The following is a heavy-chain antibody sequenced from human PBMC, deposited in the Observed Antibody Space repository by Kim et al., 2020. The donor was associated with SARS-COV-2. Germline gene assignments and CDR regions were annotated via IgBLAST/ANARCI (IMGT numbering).Heavy chain of an antibody. D-gene: IGHD6-19*01. V-gene: IGHV3-7*01. J-gene: IGHJ3*02. CDR2: IKQDGNQK. Sequence: GGSLRLSCAASGFTFSSYWMTWVRQAPGKGLEWVANIKQDGNQKYYVDSVKGRFIISRDNAKNALYLQMNILRAEDTAVYYCARDGDLYSSGKDAFDIWGQGTMVTVSS. CDR1: GFTFSSYW. CDR3: ARDGDLYSSGKDAFDI.